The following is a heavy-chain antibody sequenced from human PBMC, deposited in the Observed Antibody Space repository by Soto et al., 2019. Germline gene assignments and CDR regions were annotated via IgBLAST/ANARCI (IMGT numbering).Heavy chain of an antibody. CDR2: ISGCSGNA. V-gene: IGHV1-18*01. J-gene: IGHJ4*02. CDR1: GYTFTKYG. CDR3: ASEMAGLGGECAY. D-gene: IGHD3-16*01. Sequence: QVQLVQSGAEVKNPGASVKVSCKTSGYTFTKYGVGWVRQAPGQGLEWMGWISGCSGNANYAEKVQGRITLTTDTSTSTAYIEQRSLRSDDAAVYYFASEMAGLGGECAYWGQGTLVTVSS.